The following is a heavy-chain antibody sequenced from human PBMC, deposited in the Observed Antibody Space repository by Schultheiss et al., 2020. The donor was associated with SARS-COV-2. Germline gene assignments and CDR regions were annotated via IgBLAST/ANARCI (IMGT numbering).Heavy chain of an antibody. V-gene: IGHV4-38-2*01. CDR3: ARADIAARTFDY. J-gene: IGHJ4*02. D-gene: IGHD6-6*01. CDR2: IYYSGST. Sequence: SETLSLTCAVSGYSISSGYYWGWIRQPPGKGLEWIGYIYYSGSTNYNPSLKSRVTISVDTSKNQFSLKLSSVTAADTAVYYCARADIAARTFDYWGQGTLVTVSS. CDR1: GYSISSGYY.